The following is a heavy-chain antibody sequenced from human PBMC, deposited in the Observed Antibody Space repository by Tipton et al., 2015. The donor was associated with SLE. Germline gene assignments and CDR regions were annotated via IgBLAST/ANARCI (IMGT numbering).Heavy chain of an antibody. CDR2: IDHRGTT. J-gene: IGHJ6*03. CDR1: GGSISSSGYY. V-gene: IGHV4-39*07. CDR3: ARGRRSRYYYYYYMDV. D-gene: IGHD6-13*01. Sequence: TLSLTCSVSGGSISSSGYYWGWVRQPPGKGLEWSGSIDHRGTTYYNYDPSLISRVTISADTSKNQFSLKLSSVTAADTAVYYCARGRRSRYYYYYYMDVWGKGTTVTVSS.